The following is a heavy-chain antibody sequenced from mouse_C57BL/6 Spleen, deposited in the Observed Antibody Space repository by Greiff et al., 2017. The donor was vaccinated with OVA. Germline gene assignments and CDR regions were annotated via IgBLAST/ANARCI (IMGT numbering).Heavy chain of an antibody. CDR1: GYTFTDYN. CDR2: INPNNGGT. CDR3: ARRDYGSSLLFAY. D-gene: IGHD1-1*01. Sequence: EVKLVESGPELVKPGASVKIPCKASGYTFTDYNMDWVKQSHGKSLEWIGDINPNNGGTIYNQKFKGKATLTVDKSSSTAYMELRSLTSEDTAVYYCARRDYGSSLLFAYWGQGTLVTVSA. V-gene: IGHV1-18*01. J-gene: IGHJ3*01.